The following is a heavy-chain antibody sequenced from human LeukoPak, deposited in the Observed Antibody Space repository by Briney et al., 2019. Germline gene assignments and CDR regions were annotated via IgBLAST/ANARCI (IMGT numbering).Heavy chain of an antibody. J-gene: IGHJ4*02. Sequence: ASVKVSFKASGYTFTGYYMHWVRQAPGQGLEWMGWINPNSGGTNYAQKFQGRVTMTRDTSISTAYMELSRLRSDDTAVYYCARVMDYGSGTHSPLNYWGQGTLVTVSS. CDR3: ARVMDYGSGTHSPLNY. V-gene: IGHV1-2*02. CDR2: INPNSGGT. D-gene: IGHD3-10*01. CDR1: GYTFTGYY.